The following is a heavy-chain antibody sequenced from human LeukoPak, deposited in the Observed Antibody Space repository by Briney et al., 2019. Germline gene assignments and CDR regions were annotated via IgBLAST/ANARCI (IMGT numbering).Heavy chain of an antibody. CDR2: INPNSGGT. D-gene: IGHD6-19*01. Sequence: ASEKVSCKASGYTFTGYYMHWVRQAPGQGLEWMGWINPNSGGTNYAQKFQGRVTMTRDTSISTAYMELSSLRSDDTAVYYCARASGIAVAGTRIDYWGLGTLVTVSS. CDR1: GYTFTGYY. CDR3: ARASGIAVAGTRIDY. J-gene: IGHJ4*02. V-gene: IGHV1-2*02.